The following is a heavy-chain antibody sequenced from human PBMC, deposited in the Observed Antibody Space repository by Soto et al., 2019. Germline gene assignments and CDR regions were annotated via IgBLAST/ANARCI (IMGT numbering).Heavy chain of an antibody. J-gene: IGHJ4*02. D-gene: IGHD3-9*01. CDR3: ARDGPFKVPTDWVALWDY. CDR1: GFTFGSYG. V-gene: IGHV3-48*02. CDR2: IDKSGTTR. Sequence: GGSLRLSCVGSGFTFGSYGMNWVRQGPGKGLEWLSSIDKSGTTRYYADAVKGRFTISRDNSKNTVSLQMNSLRDEDTAVYYCARDGPFKVPTDWVALWDYWGQGALVTVSS.